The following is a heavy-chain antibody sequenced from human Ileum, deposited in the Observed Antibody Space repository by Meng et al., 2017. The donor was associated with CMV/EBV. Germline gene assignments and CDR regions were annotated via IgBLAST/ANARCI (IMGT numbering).Heavy chain of an antibody. CDR1: GFTFSNYG. Sequence: GGSLRLSCAASGFTFSNYGMHWVRQAPGKGLEWVAIIWNDGSHKYYADSVKGRFTISRDNSKNTMSLQMNSLRAEDTAVYYCARDPRNWGLTPWGQGTLVTSPQ. V-gene: IGHV3-30*02. D-gene: IGHD7-27*01. J-gene: IGHJ5*02. CDR3: ARDPRNWGLTP. CDR2: IWNDGSHK.